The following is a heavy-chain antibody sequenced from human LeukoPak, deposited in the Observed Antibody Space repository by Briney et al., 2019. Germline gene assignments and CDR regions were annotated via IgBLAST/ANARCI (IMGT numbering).Heavy chain of an antibody. CDR3: ARDHSGSYYDSSGNFDY. V-gene: IGHV4-61*01. CDR1: GGSVSSGSYY. Sequence: SETLSPTCTVSGGSVSSGSYYWSWIRQPPGKGLEWIGYIYYSGSTNYNPSLKSRVTISVDTSKNQFSLKLSSVTAADTAVYYCARDHSGSYYDSSGNFDYWGQGTLVTVSS. D-gene: IGHD3-22*01. J-gene: IGHJ4*02. CDR2: IYYSGST.